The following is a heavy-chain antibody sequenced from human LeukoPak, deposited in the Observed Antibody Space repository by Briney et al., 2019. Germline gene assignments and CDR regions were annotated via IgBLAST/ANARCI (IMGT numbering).Heavy chain of an antibody. Sequence: GGSLRLSCAASGFTFRNYDMHWVRQFPGRGLEWVSAIGIADDTHYPDSVKGRFTISRENAKDSLYLQMNSLRDGDTAVYYCVRGGIQVSGIDAFDIWGQGTMVTVSS. V-gene: IGHV3-13*01. D-gene: IGHD5/OR15-5a*01. CDR2: IGIADDT. CDR1: GFTFRNYD. J-gene: IGHJ3*02. CDR3: VRGGIQVSGIDAFDI.